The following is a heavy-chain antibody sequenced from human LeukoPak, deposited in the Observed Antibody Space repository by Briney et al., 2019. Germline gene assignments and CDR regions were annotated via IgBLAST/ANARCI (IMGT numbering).Heavy chain of an antibody. CDR1: GGSISSYY. CDR3: ARVDGYNAY. V-gene: IGHV4-59*01. CDR2: IYYSGST. J-gene: IGHJ4*02. Sequence: SETQSLTCTVSGGSISSYYWSWIRQPPGKGLEWIGYIYYSGSTNYNPSLKSRVTISVDTSKNQFSLKLSSVTAADTAVYYCARVDGYNAYWGQGTLVTVSS. D-gene: IGHD5-24*01.